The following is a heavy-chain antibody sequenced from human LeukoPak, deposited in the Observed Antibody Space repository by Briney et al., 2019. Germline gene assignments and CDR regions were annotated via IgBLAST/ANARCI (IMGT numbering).Heavy chain of an antibody. CDR3: ARDLRSGYGGY. Sequence: GGSLRLSCVASGFTFSYYSMNWVRQAPGKGLEWVSSVSRSISSIYYADSVKGRFTISRDNSKNTLYLQMNSLRAEDTALYYCARDLRSGYGGYWGQGTLVTVSS. CDR2: VSRSISSI. D-gene: IGHD4-23*01. V-gene: IGHV3-21*01. CDR1: GFTFSYYS. J-gene: IGHJ4*02.